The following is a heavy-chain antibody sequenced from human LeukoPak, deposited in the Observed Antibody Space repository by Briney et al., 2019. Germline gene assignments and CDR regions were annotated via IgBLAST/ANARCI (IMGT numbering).Heavy chain of an antibody. CDR2: INHSGST. CDR1: GGSFSGYY. D-gene: IGHD1-1*01. V-gene: IGHV4-34*01. CDR3: ARGTGTSYFDY. Sequence: PSETLSLTCAVYGGSFSGYYWSWIRQPPGKGLEWIGEINHSGSTNYNPSFKSRVTISVDTSKNQFFLKLSSVTAADTAVYYCARGTGTSYFDYWGQGTLVTVSS. J-gene: IGHJ4*02.